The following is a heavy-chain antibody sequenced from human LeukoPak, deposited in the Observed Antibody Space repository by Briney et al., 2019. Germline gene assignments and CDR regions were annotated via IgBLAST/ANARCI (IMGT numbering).Heavy chain of an antibody. CDR2: INHSGST. J-gene: IGHJ6*03. V-gene: IGHV4-61*10. CDR1: GGSISSGTYY. D-gene: IGHD1-26*01. Sequence: SETLSLTCTVSGGSISSGTYYWSWIRQPAGKGLEWIGEINHSGSTNYNPSLKSRVTISVDTSKNQFSLKLSSVTAADTAVYYCARSKWELPGAYYYYYMDVWGKGTTVTISS. CDR3: ARSKWELPGAYYYYYMDV.